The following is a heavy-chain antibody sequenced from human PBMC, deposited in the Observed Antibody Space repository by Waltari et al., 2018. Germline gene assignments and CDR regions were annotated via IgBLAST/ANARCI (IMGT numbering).Heavy chain of an antibody. CDR2: IKEDGSEK. Sequence: EVQLVESGGGLVQPGGSLRLSCAASGFAFSSYWMTWVRQAPGKGLAKIKEDGSEKYHGDAVKGRFTISRDNAKNVLYLETNSLRAEDTAVYYCAKSPRHCSGVVCYPNWFDPWGQGTLVTVSS. D-gene: IGHD2-15*01. J-gene: IGHJ5*02. CDR3: AKSPRHCSGVVCYPNWFDP. CDR1: GFAFSSYW. V-gene: IGHV3-7*01.